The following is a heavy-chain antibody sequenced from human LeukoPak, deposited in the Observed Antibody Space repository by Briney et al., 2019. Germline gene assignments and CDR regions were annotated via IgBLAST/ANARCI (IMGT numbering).Heavy chain of an antibody. V-gene: IGHV1-2*02. J-gene: IGHJ6*03. CDR2: ITPHSGGK. CDR1: VYTFTSFG. Sequence: SVKLSCESSVYTFTSFGISCVPHPPGQGLEWMRCITPHSGGKKYAEKCQGRVTMTRDTSISIAYMELSRLRSDDTAVYYCARARHYYYYMDVWGKGTTVTVSS. CDR3: ARARHYYYYMDV.